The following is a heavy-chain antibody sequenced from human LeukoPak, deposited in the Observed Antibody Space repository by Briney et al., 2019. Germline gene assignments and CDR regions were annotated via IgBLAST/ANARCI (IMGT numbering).Heavy chain of an antibody. CDR2: FDPEDGET. J-gene: IGHJ5*02. CDR3: ATGHYGSGSYANWFDP. Sequence: ASVKVSCKVSGYTLTELSMHWVRQAPGKGLEWMGGFDPEDGETIYAQKFQGRVTMTEDTSTDTAYMELSSLRSEDTAVYYRATGHYGSGSYANWFDPWGQGTLVTVSS. D-gene: IGHD3-10*01. V-gene: IGHV1-24*01. CDR1: GYTLTELS.